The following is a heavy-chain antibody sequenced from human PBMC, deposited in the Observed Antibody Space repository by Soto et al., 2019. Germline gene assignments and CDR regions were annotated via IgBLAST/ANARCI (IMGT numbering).Heavy chain of an antibody. V-gene: IGHV3-23*01. Sequence: GGSLRLSCAASGFNVGAFAVNWVRQAPGKGLEWVSGISVSDAFIYYADSVRGRFSISRDASENILYLQMNSLRVDDTALYYCKRENVAGITGIDYWGPGTLVTVSS. CDR1: GFNVGAFA. D-gene: IGHD1-20*01. CDR3: KRENVAGITGIDY. CDR2: ISVSDAFI. J-gene: IGHJ4*02.